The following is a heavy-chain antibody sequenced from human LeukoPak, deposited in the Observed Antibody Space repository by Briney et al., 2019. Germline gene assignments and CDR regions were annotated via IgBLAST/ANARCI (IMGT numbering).Heavy chain of an antibody. CDR2: FSHSGST. CDR1: GYTISSDYY. Sequence: SETLSLTCTVSGYTISSDYYWGWIRQPPGKGLEWIGSFSHSGSTYYNASLKSRVTISVDTSNKQFYLKLSSVTAADTAVYYCARIAGYCSSTNCAYYYYYYMDVWGKGTTVTVSS. V-gene: IGHV4-38-2*02. CDR3: ARIAGYCSSTNCAYYYYYYMDV. D-gene: IGHD2-2*01. J-gene: IGHJ6*03.